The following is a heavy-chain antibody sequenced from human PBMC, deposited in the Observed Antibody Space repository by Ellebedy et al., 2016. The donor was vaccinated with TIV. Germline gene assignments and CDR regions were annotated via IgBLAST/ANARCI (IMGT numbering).Heavy chain of an antibody. J-gene: IGHJ4*02. V-gene: IGHV3-74*01. CDR3: ARDQATVVTPVDDFDY. CDR2: INHDGTII. CDR1: GFTFSSCW. Sequence: HTGGSLRLSCAASGFTFSSCWMHWVRQAPGKGLVWVSRINHDGTIINYADSVKGRFTISRDNAKNTLSLQMNNLRAEDTAVYYCARDQATVVTPVDDFDYWGQGTLVTVSS. D-gene: IGHD4-23*01.